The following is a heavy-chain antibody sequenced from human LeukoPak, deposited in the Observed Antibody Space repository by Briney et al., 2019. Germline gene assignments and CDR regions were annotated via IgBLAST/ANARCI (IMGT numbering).Heavy chain of an antibody. V-gene: IGHV1-24*01. CDR1: GYTLTELS. Sequence: ASVKVSCKVSGYTLTELSMHCVRQAPGKGLEWMGGFDPEDGETIYAQKFQGRVTMTEDTSTDTAYMELSSLRSEDTAVYYCATEGTDGGDFDYWGQGTLVTVSS. CDR2: FDPEDGET. D-gene: IGHD4-23*01. CDR3: ATEGTDGGDFDY. J-gene: IGHJ4*02.